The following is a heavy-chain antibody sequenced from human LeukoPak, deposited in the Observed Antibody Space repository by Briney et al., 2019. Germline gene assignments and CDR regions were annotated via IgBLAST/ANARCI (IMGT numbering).Heavy chain of an antibody. D-gene: IGHD3-22*01. CDR1: GFTFSNAW. CDR3: TTGPLYYYDSSGYFYYYYYMDV. V-gene: IGHV3-15*01. J-gene: IGHJ6*03. Sequence: GGSLRLSCAASGFTFSNAWMSWVRQAPGKGLEWVGRIKSKTDGGTTDYAAPVKGRFTISRDDSKNTLYLQMNSLKTEDTAVYYCTTGPLYYYDSSGYFYYYYYMDVWGKGTTVTVSS. CDR2: IKSKTDGGTT.